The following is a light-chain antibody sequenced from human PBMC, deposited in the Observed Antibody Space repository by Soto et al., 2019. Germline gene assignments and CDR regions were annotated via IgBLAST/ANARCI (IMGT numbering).Light chain of an antibody. CDR2: GAS. Sequence: EFVLTQSPATLSLSPGDRATLSCRSSQTVMSNYLAWYQQRPGQAPRLLIYGASNRATGIPDRFSGSGSGTDFTLTISRLEPEDFAVYYCQQYGSSPRTVGQGTKVEI. CDR1: QTVMSNY. CDR3: QQYGSSPRT. V-gene: IGKV3-20*01. J-gene: IGKJ1*01.